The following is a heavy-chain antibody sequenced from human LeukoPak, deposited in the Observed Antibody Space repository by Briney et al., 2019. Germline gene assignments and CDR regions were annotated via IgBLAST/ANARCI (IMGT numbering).Heavy chain of an antibody. V-gene: IGHV3-30*04. CDR1: GFTFSSYA. D-gene: IGHD3-3*01. CDR3: ARGSELRFLEWLTQIGGMDV. J-gene: IGHJ6*02. CDR2: ISYDGSNK. Sequence: GRSLRLSCAASGFTFSSYAMHWVRQAPGKGLEWVAVISYDGSNKYYADSVKGRFTTSRDNSKNTLYLQMNSLRAEDTAVYYCARGSELRFLEWLTQIGGMDVWGQGTTVTVSS.